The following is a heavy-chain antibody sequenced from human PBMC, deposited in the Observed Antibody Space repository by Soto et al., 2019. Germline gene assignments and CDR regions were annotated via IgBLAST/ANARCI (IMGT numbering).Heavy chain of an antibody. D-gene: IGHD1-26*01. Sequence: QVQLVESGGGVVQPGRSLRLSCAASGFTFSDYGMHWVRQAPGKGLEGVAVIWYDGSNKYFADSVKGRFTISRDNSKSTLYLQMNSLRAEDTAVYYCAREGELPSPEHDAFDIWGQGTMVTVSS. CDR2: IWYDGSNK. CDR1: GFTFSDYG. J-gene: IGHJ3*02. CDR3: AREGELPSPEHDAFDI. V-gene: IGHV3-33*01.